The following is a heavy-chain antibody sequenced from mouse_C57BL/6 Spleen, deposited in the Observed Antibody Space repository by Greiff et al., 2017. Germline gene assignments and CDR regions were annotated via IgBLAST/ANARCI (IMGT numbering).Heavy chain of an antibody. V-gene: IGHV1-69*01. CDR1: GYTFTSYW. D-gene: IGHD1-1*01. CDR3: ARSDYGSSFHYFDY. J-gene: IGHJ2*01. CDR2: IDPSDSYT. Sequence: QVQLQQPGAELVMPGASVKLSCKASGYTFTSYWMHWVKQRPGQGLEWIGEIDPSDSYTNCNQKFKGKSTLTVDKSSSTAYMQLSSLTSEDSAVYYCARSDYGSSFHYFDYWGQGTTLTVSS.